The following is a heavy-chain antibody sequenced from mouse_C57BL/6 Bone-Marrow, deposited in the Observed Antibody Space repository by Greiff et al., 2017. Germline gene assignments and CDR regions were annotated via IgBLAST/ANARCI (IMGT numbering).Heavy chain of an antibody. Sequence: EVQGVESGGGLVQPGGSLSLSCAASGFTFTDYYMSWVRQPPGQALEWLGFIRNKANGYTTEYSASVKGRFTISRDNSQSILYLQMSALRSEDSATYYCARCLTHYYASTVDYWGQGTTLTVSS. V-gene: IGHV7-3*01. CDR1: GFTFTDYY. D-gene: IGHD1-1*01. J-gene: IGHJ2*01. CDR2: IRNKANGYTT. CDR3: ARCLTHYYASTVDY.